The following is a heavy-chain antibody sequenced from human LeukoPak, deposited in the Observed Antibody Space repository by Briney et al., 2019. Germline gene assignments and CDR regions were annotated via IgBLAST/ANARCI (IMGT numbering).Heavy chain of an antibody. CDR2: INHSRST. Sequence: PSETLSLTCAVYGGSFSGYYWSWIRQPPGKGLEWIGEINHSRSTNYNPSLKSRVTISVDTSKNQFSLKLSSVTAADTAVYYCAIKVDPSYYYYYYMDVWGKGTTVTVSS. V-gene: IGHV4-34*01. D-gene: IGHD1-26*01. CDR3: AIKVDPSYYYYYYMDV. CDR1: GGSFSGYY. J-gene: IGHJ6*03.